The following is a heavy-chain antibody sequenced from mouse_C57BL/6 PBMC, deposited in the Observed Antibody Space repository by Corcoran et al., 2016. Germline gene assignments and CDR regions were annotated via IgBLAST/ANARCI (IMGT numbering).Heavy chain of an antibody. D-gene: IGHD2-5*01. J-gene: IGHJ2*01. CDR3: ARAGVSNYDLDY. CDR2: INPYNGGT. CDR1: GYTFTDYY. V-gene: IGHV1-19*01. Sequence: EVQLQQSGPVLVKPGASVQMSCKASGYTFTDYYMNWVKQSHGKSLEWIGVINPYNGGTSYNQKFKGKATLTVDKSSSTASMALNSLTSEDSAGYYGARAGVSNYDLDYWGQGTTLTVSS.